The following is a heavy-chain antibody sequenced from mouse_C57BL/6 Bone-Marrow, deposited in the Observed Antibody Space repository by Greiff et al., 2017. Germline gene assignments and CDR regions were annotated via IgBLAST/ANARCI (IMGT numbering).Heavy chain of an antibody. V-gene: IGHV1-63*01. D-gene: IGHD5-1-1*01. Sequence: QVQLQQSGAELVRPGTSVKMSCKASGYTFPNYWIGWAKQRPGHGLEWIGDINPGGGYTNYNEKFKGKATLTADKSSSTAYMQFSSLTSEDSAIYYCARVGIPFDYWGQGTTLTVSS. J-gene: IGHJ2*01. CDR1: GYTFPNYW. CDR2: INPGGGYT. CDR3: ARVGIPFDY.